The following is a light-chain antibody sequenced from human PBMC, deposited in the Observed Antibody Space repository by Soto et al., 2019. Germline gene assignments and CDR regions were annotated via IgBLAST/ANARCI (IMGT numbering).Light chain of an antibody. CDR2: RNS. CDR3: AAWDDNLSGLYV. CDR1: ASTIGRNY. V-gene: IGLV1-47*01. J-gene: IGLJ1*01. Sequence: SVLTQSPSASWTPGQRVTISCSGSASTIGRNYVYWYQQLPGTAPKLLIYRNSQRPSGVPDRFSGSKSGTSASLAISGLRSEDEADYYCAAWDDNLSGLYVFGAGTKVTVL.